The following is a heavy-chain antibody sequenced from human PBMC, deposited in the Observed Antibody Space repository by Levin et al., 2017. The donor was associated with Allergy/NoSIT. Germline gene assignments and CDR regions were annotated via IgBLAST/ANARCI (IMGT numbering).Heavy chain of an antibody. J-gene: IGHJ5*02. CDR1: GGSISSGGYY. D-gene: IGHD1-14*01. V-gene: IGHV4-31*03. Sequence: SETLSLTCTVSGGSISSGGYYWSWIRQHPGKGLEWIGYIYYSGSTYYNPSLKSRVTISVDTSKNHFSLKLSSVTAADTAVYYCARYKEDQGDNWFDPWGQGTLVTVSS. CDR2: IYYSGST. CDR3: ARYKEDQGDNWFDP.